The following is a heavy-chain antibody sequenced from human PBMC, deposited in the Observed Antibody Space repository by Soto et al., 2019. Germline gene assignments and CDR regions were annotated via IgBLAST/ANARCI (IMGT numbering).Heavy chain of an antibody. CDR3: ARGLFYYDSSRSHYGMDV. CDR1: GYTFTSYD. D-gene: IGHD3-22*01. Sequence: VKVSCKASGYTFTSYDINWVRQATGQGLEWMGWMNPNSGNTGYAQKFQGRVTMTRNTSISTAYMELSSLRSEDTAVYYCARGLFYYDSSRSHYGMDVWGQGTTVTVS. V-gene: IGHV1-8*01. J-gene: IGHJ6*02. CDR2: MNPNSGNT.